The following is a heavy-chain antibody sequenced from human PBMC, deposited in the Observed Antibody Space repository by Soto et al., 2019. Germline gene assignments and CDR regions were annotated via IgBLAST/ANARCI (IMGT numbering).Heavy chain of an antibody. CDR3: TTSPRVGV. V-gene: IGHV3-53*01. D-gene: IGHD3-10*01. J-gene: IGHJ6*02. Sequence: EVHLVESGGGLIQPGGSLRLSCAASGFTVGNKYMTWVRQAPGKGLEWVSLVYSHGATYYADSVKGRFTISRDSSKNTFYLQLNSLRAEDTAMYYCTTSPRVGVWGQGTTVTVSS. CDR2: VYSHGAT. CDR1: GFTVGNKY.